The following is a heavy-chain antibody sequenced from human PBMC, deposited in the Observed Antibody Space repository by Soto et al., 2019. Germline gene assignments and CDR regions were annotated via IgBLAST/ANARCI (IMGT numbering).Heavy chain of an antibody. CDR1: GYTFNSYG. D-gene: IGHD6-13*01. V-gene: IGHV1-18*01. CDR2: ISAYNGNT. CDR3: ARGSKPGIAAAGTVSFDP. Sequence: QVPLVQSGAEVKKPGASVKVSCQASGYTFNSYGITWVRQAPGQGLEWMGWISAYNGNTNYAQKLQGRVTVTTDTSTSTAYMELRSLRSDDTAVYYCARGSKPGIAAAGTVSFDPWGQGTLVTVSS. J-gene: IGHJ5*02.